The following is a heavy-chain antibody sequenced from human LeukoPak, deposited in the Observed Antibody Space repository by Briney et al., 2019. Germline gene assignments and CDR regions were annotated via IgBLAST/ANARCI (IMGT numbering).Heavy chain of an antibody. CDR1: GFTFSSYA. CDR3: ASGGDFWCGYYPLAGWFDP. Sequence: PGGSLRLSCAASGFTFSSYAMSWVRQAPGKGLEWVSAIIGSGGSTYYADSVKGRFTISRDNSKNTLYLQMNSLRAEDTAVYYSASGGDFWCGYYPLAGWFDPWGQGTLVTVSS. V-gene: IGHV3-23*01. D-gene: IGHD3-3*01. CDR2: IIGSGGST. J-gene: IGHJ5*02.